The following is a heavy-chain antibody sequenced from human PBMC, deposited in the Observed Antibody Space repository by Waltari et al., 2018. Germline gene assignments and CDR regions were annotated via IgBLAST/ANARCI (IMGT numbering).Heavy chain of an antibody. Sequence: QVQLVESGGGVVQPGRCVRRSCAAPGFPLSSHGTRGVRQAPGKGLEWVAVIWNDGSNKYYADSVKGRFTISRDNSKNTLYLQMNSLRAEDTAVYYCARDNPDRAFDIWGQGTMVTVSS. V-gene: IGHV3-33*01. CDR3: ARDNPDRAFDI. CDR2: IWNDGSNK. CDR1: GFPLSSHG. J-gene: IGHJ3*02.